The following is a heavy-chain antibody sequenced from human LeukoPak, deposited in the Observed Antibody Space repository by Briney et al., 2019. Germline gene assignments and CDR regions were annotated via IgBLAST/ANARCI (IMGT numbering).Heavy chain of an antibody. Sequence: PGGSLRLSCAASGITFGIYALHWVRQAPGKGLEWVAFISHDGSNKYYADSVKGRFTISRDNSKNTLYLQMNSLRLEDTAMYYCATVSGPDFWGQGTQVTVSS. J-gene: IGHJ4*02. CDR1: GITFGIYA. V-gene: IGHV3-30-3*01. CDR2: ISHDGSNK. CDR3: ATVSGPDF.